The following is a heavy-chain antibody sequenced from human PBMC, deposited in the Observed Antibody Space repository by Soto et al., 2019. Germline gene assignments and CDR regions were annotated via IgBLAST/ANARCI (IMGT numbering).Heavy chain of an antibody. CDR1: GFTFTTFG. D-gene: IGHD4-4*01. CDR3: ARATPTTVTTFADY. CDR2: IYSGGST. Sequence: EVQLLESGGGLVQPGQSLRLSCVASGFTFTTFGMIWVRQAPGKGLEWVSGIYSGGSTYYADSVKGRFTISRDNSKNTLYLQMNSLRAEDTAVYYCARATPTTVTTFADYWGQGTLVTVSS. V-gene: IGHV3-23*03. J-gene: IGHJ4*02.